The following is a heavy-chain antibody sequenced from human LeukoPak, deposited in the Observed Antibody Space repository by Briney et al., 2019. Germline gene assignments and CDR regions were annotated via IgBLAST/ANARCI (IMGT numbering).Heavy chain of an antibody. D-gene: IGHD2-2*01. CDR3: TRFLGYCSSTSCSNWFDP. CDR2: IRSKANSYAT. CDR1: GFTFRDST. Sequence: GGSLRLSCAASGFTFRDSTMHWVRQASGKGLEWVGRIRSKANSYATAYAASVKGRFTISRDDSKNTAYLQMNSLKTEDTAVYYCTRFLGYCSSTSCSNWFDPWGQGTLVTVSS. V-gene: IGHV3-73*01. J-gene: IGHJ5*02.